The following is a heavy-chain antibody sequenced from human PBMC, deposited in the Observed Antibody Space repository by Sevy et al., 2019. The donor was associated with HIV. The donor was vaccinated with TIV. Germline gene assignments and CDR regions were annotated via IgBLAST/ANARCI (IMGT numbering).Heavy chain of an antibody. D-gene: IGHD3-22*01. V-gene: IGHV3-23*01. J-gene: IGHJ4*02. CDR1: GLTFGTYA. CDR2: IRGRGGRK. CDR3: AKAVYASKVVVTNGFDY. Sequence: GGSLRLSCAASGLTFGTYAMSWVRQAQGKGLGWVSTIRGRGGRKYYADSVKGRFTISRDNSKNTLYLQMNSLRAEDTAVYYCAKAVYASKVVVTNGFDYWGQGTLVTVSS.